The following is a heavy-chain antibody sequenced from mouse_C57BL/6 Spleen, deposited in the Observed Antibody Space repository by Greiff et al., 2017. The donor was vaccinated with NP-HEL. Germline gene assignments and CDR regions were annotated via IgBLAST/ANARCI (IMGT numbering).Heavy chain of an antibody. CDR3: TYYYGSSYDYYAMDY. Sequence: VQLQQSGAELVRPGASVKLSCTASGFNIKDDYMHWVKQRPEQGLEWIGWIDPENGDTEYASKFQGKATITADTSSNTAYLQLSSLTSEDTAVYYCTYYYGSSYDYYAMDYWGQGTSVTVSS. CDR1: GFNIKDDY. V-gene: IGHV14-4*01. J-gene: IGHJ4*01. D-gene: IGHD1-1*01. CDR2: IDPENGDT.